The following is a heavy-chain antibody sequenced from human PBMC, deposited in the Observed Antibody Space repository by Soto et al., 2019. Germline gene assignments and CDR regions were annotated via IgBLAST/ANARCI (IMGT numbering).Heavy chain of an antibody. CDR2: INHSGST. CDR1: GGSFSGYY. D-gene: IGHD1-20*01. V-gene: IGHV4-34*01. Sequence: PSETLSLTCAVYGGSFSGYYWSWIRQPPGKGLEWIGEINHSGSTNYNPSLKSRVTISVDTSKNHFSLKLSSVTAADTAVYYCARYKSNYYYGMDVWGQGTTVTVSS. CDR3: ARYKSNYYYGMDV. J-gene: IGHJ6*02.